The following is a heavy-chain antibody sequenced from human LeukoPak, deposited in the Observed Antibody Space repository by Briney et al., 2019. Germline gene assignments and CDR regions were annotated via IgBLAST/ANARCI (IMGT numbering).Heavy chain of an antibody. Sequence: GESLEISCQVSGYTFTSYWIGWVRQRPGKGLEWMGIVYPGDSDTRYSPSFQGQVTISADKSISTAYLQWSSLKASDTAMYYCARRGGVGYIMFWGQGTLVTVPS. CDR2: VYPGDSDT. CDR1: GYTFTSYW. D-gene: IGHD5-18*01. J-gene: IGHJ4*02. CDR3: ARRGGVGYIMF. V-gene: IGHV5-51*01.